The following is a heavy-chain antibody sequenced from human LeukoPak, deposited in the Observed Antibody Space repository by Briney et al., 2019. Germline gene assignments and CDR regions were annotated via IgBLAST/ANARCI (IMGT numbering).Heavy chain of an antibody. D-gene: IGHD3-22*01. CDR2: ISDSGDST. V-gene: IGHV3-23*01. CDR3: ARDSYYYDGSGYYSWFDP. CDR1: GFTFSTYA. J-gene: IGHJ5*02. Sequence: GGSLRLSCAASGFTFSTYAMSWVRQAPGKGLEWVSSISDSGDSTYYADSVKGQFTISRDNSKNTLYLQMSSLRAEDTAVYYCARDSYYYDGSGYYSWFDPWGQGTLVTVSS.